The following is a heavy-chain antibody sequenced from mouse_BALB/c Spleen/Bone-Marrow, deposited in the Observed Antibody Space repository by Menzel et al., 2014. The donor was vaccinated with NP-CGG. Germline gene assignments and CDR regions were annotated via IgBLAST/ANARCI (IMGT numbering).Heavy chain of an antibody. V-gene: IGHV1-47*01. J-gene: IGHJ4*01. CDR2: FHPYNDDT. CDR1: GYTFTTYP. Sequence: VQLQQSGAELVKPGASVKMSCKAFGYTFTTYPIEWMKQNHEKSLEWIGNFHPYNDDTKYNEKFKGKAKLTVEKSSSTVYLELSRLTSXXSXVHYCARGRYGLYYAMXYXXQGTSVTVSS. CDR3: ARGRYGLYYAMXY. D-gene: IGHD2-14*01.